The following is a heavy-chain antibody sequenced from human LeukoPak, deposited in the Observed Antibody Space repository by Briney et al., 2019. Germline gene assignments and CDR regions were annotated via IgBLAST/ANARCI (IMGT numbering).Heavy chain of an antibody. CDR1: GFTFSSYG. CDR3: AKAAAGGYIYGDY. CDR2: ISYDGNNK. D-gene: IGHD5-18*01. V-gene: IGHV3-30*18. J-gene: IGHJ4*02. Sequence: GGSLRLSCAASGFTFSSYGMHWVRQAPGKGLEWVALISYDGNNKYYVDSVKGRFTISRDNSRNTLYLQMNSLRAEDTAVYYCAKAAAGGYIYGDYWGQGTLVTVSS.